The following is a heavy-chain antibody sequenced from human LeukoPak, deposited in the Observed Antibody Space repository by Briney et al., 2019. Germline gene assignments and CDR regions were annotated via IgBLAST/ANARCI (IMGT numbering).Heavy chain of an antibody. CDR3: ARGPGEIIYYYYYMDV. J-gene: IGHJ6*03. Sequence: ASVKVSCKASGYTFTSYDINWVRQATGQGLEWMGCLNPNSGNTGYAQKFQGRVTMTRNTSISTAYMELSSLRSEDTAVYYCARGPGEIIYYYYYMDVWGKGTTVTVSS. V-gene: IGHV1-8*01. CDR2: LNPNSGNT. CDR1: GYTFTSYD. D-gene: IGHD3-10*01.